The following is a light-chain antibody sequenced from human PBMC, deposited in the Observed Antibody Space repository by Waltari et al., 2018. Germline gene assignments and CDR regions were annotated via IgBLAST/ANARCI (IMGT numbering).Light chain of an antibody. Sequence: EIVLTQSPGTLSLSPGERATLSCRASQSVSRSLARYQQKPGQAPRLLIYDASSRATGIPDRFSGSGSGTDFSLTISRLEPEDFAVYYCQKYGSRPATFGQGTKVEIK. CDR2: DAS. V-gene: IGKV3-20*01. CDR3: QKYGSRPAT. J-gene: IGKJ1*01. CDR1: QSVSRS.